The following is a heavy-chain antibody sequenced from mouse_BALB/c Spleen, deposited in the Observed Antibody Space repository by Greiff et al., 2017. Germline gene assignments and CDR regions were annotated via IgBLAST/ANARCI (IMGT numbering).Heavy chain of an antibody. CDR3: ARAGGHYGNRYFDV. Sequence: VHVKQSGPELVKPGASVKMSCKASGYTFTSYVMHWVKQKPGQGLEWIGYINPYNDGTKYNEKFKGKATLTSDKSSSTAYMELSSLTSEDSAVYYCARAGGHYGNRYFDVWGAGTTVTVSS. CDR2: INPYNDGT. J-gene: IGHJ1*01. D-gene: IGHD2-1*01. CDR1: GYTFTSYV. V-gene: IGHV1-14*01.